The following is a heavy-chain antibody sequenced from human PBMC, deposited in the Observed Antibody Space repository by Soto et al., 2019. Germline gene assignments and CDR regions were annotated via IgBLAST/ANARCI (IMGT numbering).Heavy chain of an antibody. CDR2: ISAYNVNT. D-gene: IGHD3-10*01. J-gene: IGHJ6*03. CDR3: ASSLRGYYYYYMDV. CDR1: GYTFTSYG. Sequence: QVPLVQSGAEVKKPGASVKVSCKASGYTFTSYGISWVRQAPGQGLEWMGWISAYNVNTNYAQKLQGRVTMTTDTSTSTAYMELRSLRSDDTAVYYCASSLRGYYYYYMDVWGKGTTVTVSS. V-gene: IGHV1-18*01.